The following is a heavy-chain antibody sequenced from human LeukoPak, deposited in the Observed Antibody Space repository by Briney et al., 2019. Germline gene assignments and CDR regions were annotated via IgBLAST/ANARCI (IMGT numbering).Heavy chain of an antibody. D-gene: IGHD4-23*01. J-gene: IGHJ4*02. Sequence: SVTLSFKASGYSFTSYGFSWVRQAPGQGLEWMGGIISIFGTLNYPQKFQGRVTITADESTSKAYMELSSLRSEDTAVYYCARGGSNSGIYFDYWGQGTLVTVSA. CDR1: GYSFTSYG. CDR2: IISIFGTL. V-gene: IGHV1-69*13. CDR3: ARGGSNSGIYFDY.